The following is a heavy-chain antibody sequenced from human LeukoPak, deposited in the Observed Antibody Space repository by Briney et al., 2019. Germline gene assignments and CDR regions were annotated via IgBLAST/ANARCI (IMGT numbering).Heavy chain of an antibody. CDR1: GYTFTGYY. CDR2: INPNSGGT. V-gene: IGHV1-2*02. Sequence: ASVKVSCKTSGYTFTGYYMHWVRQAPGQGLEWMGWINPNSGGTNYAQKFQGRVTMTRDTSISTAYMELRNLRSDDTAVYYCARDGTDSYDAFDIWGQGTMVTVSS. D-gene: IGHD2-21*02. CDR3: ARDGTDSYDAFDI. J-gene: IGHJ3*02.